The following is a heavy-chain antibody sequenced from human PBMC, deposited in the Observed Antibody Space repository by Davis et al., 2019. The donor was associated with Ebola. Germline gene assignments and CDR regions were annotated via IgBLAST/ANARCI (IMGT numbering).Heavy chain of an antibody. CDR3: ARESLGDSSLEGWFDP. V-gene: IGHV4-38-2*02. Sequence: MPSETLSLTCTVSGYSISSGYYWGWIRQPPGKGLEWLGSIYHSGSTYYNPSLKSRVTISVDTSKNQFSLKLSSVTAADTAVYYCARESLGDSSLEGWFDPWGQGTLVTVSS. J-gene: IGHJ5*02. D-gene: IGHD3-22*01. CDR2: IYHSGST. CDR1: GYSISSGYY.